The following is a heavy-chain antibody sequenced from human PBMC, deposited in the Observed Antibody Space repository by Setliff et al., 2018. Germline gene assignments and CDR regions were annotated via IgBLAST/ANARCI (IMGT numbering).Heavy chain of an antibody. Sequence: PSETLSLTCSVSGDSISDASICGWIRQPPGKGLEFIGYVYYSGAANYDPSFKSRVTMSADTSKTQFSLKLTSLTAADTAVYYCARGGTYRYFDYWGQGALVTVSS. J-gene: IGHJ4*02. V-gene: IGHV4-59*01. CDR1: GDSISDAS. CDR3: ARGGTYRYFDY. CDR2: VYYSGAA.